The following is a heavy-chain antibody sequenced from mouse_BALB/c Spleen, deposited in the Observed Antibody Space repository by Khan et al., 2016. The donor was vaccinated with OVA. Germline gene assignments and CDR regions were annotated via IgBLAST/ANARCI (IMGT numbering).Heavy chain of an antibody. J-gene: IGHJ2*01. CDR3: ARVPGYYGNYYDY. Sequence: QVQLQQSGPGLVAPSQSLSITCTVSGFSLTSYGVHWVRQPPGKGLEWLGVIWAGGSTNYNSALMSRLSISKDNSKSQVFLKMNNLQTDDTAMYYCARVPGYYGNYYDYWGQGTTLTVSS. CDR1: GFSLTSYG. V-gene: IGHV2-9*02. D-gene: IGHD2-1*01. CDR2: IWAGGST.